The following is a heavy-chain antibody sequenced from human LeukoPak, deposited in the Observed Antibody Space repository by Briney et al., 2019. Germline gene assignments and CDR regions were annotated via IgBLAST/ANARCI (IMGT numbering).Heavy chain of an antibody. J-gene: IGHJ6*02. CDR1: GYTFTSYA. D-gene: IGHD2-21*02. Sequence: ASVKLSCKASGYTFTSYAVHWVRQAPGQRPEWMGWIDAGSGNTGCSQEFQGRVTITRDTSASTAYMELSSVTPEDTAVYYCARRGVTTQYSFYAMAVWGQGTTVTVSS. CDR2: IDAGSGNT. CDR3: ARRGVTTQYSFYAMAV. V-gene: IGHV1-3*01.